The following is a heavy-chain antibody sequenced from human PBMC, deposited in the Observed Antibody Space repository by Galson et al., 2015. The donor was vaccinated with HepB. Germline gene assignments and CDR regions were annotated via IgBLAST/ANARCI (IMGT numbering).Heavy chain of an antibody. CDR2: IKQDGSEK. Sequence: SLRLSCAASGFTFSSYWTSWVRQAPGKGLEWVANIKQDGSEKYYVDSVKGRFTISRDNAKNSLYLQMNSLRAEDTAVYYCARTRLLWFGGLSQPPPKGGCYFDYWGQGTLVTVSS. CDR1: GFTFSSYW. V-gene: IGHV3-7*03. J-gene: IGHJ4*02. CDR3: ARTRLLWFGGLSQPPPKGGCYFDY. D-gene: IGHD3-10*01.